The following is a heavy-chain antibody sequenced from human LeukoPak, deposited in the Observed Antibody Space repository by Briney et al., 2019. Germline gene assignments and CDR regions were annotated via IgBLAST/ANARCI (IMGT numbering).Heavy chain of an antibody. J-gene: IGHJ4*02. Sequence: PGGSLRLSRAASGFTFSSYAMHWVRQAPGKGLEYVSAISSNGGSTYYANSVKGRFTISRDNSKNTLYLQMGSLRAEDMAVYYCARDKVDSSGYPYFDYWGQGTLVTVSS. D-gene: IGHD3-22*01. V-gene: IGHV3-64*01. CDR3: ARDKVDSSGYPYFDY. CDR2: ISSNGGST. CDR1: GFTFSSYA.